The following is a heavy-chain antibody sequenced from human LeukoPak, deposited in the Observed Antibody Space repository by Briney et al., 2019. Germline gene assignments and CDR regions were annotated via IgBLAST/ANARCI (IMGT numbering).Heavy chain of an antibody. CDR1: GGSFSGYY. D-gene: IGHD3-10*01. J-gene: IGHJ3*02. V-gene: IGHV4-34*01. CDR2: INHSGST. CDR3: ARDYGSGSYYNDAFDI. Sequence: SETLSLTCAVYGGSFSGYYWSWIRQPPGKGLEWIGEINHSGSTNYNPSLKSRVTISVDTSKNQFSLKLSSVTAADTAVYYCARDYGSGSYYNDAFDIWGQGTMVTVSS.